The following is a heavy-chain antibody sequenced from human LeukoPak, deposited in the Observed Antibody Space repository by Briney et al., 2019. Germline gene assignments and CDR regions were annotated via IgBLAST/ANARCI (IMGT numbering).Heavy chain of an antibody. Sequence: SGTLSLTCAVSGGSISSSNWWSWVRQPPGKGLEWIGEIYHSGGTNYNPSLKSRVTISVDKSKNQFSLKLSSVTAADTAVYYCARTVTKSYYYYYMDVWGKGTTVTVSS. CDR3: ARTVTKSYYYYYMDV. V-gene: IGHV4-4*02. CDR1: GGSISSSNW. J-gene: IGHJ6*03. D-gene: IGHD4-17*01. CDR2: IYHSGGT.